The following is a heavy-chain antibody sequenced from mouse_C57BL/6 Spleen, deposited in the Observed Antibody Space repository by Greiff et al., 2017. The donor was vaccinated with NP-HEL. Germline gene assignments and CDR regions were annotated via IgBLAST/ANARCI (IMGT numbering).Heavy chain of an antibody. CDR1: GYTFTSYG. J-gene: IGHJ2*01. CDR2: IYIGNGYT. D-gene: IGHD2-3*01. V-gene: IGHV1-58*01. CDR3: ARGIYDGYYDY. Sequence: EVQLQQSGAELVRPGSSVKMSCKTSGYTFTSYGINWVKQRPGQGLEWIGYIYIGNGYTAYNEKFKGKATLTSDTSSSTAYMQLSSLTSEDSAIYFCARGIYDGYYDYWGQGTTLTVSS.